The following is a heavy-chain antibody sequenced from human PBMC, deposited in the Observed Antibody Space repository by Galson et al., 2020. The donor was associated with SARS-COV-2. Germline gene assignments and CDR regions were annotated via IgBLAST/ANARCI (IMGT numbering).Heavy chain of an antibody. J-gene: IGHJ4*02. CDR3: ARGRPYDSGGYFRASLYYFNY. D-gene: IGHD3-22*01. Sequence: ETSETLSLTCAAFGGSFSGFYWSWIRQPPGKGLEWIGEVNHSGSTNYNPSLKSRVTISVDTSKNQFSLKLSSVTAADTAVYYCARGRPYDSGGYFRASLYYFNYWGQGTLVTVSS. V-gene: IGHV4-34*01. CDR1: GGSFSGFY. CDR2: VNHSGST.